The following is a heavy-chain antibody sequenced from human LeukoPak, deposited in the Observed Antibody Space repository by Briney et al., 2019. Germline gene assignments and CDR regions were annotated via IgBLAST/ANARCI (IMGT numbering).Heavy chain of an antibody. Sequence: SEALSLTCTVSGGSISSYYWSWIRQPPGKRLEWIGYIYYSGSTNYNPSLKSRVTISVDTSKNQFSLKLSSVTAADTAEYYCARHGVRGYRYGLARAGATDYWGQGTLVTGSS. CDR3: ARHGVRGYRYGLARAGATDY. CDR2: IYYSGST. D-gene: IGHD5-18*01. J-gene: IGHJ4*01. CDR1: GGSISSYY. V-gene: IGHV4-59*08.